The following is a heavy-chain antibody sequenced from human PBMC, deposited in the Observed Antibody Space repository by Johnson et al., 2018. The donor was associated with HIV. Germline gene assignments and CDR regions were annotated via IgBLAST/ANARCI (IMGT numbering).Heavy chain of an antibody. D-gene: IGHD3-10*01. CDR3: AKDLIWFGELPDAFDI. Sequence: QLVESGGGVVQPGGSLRLSCAASGFTFSSYGMHWVRQAPGKGLEWVAFIRYDGSNKYYADSVKGRFTISRDNSKNTLYLQMNSLRAEDTAVYYCAKDLIWFGELPDAFDIWGQGTMVTVSS. CDR2: IRYDGSNK. CDR1: GFTFSSYG. J-gene: IGHJ3*02. V-gene: IGHV3-30*02.